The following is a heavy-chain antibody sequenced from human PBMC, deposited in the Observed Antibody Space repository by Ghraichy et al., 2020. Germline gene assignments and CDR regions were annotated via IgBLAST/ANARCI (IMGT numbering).Heavy chain of an antibody. D-gene: IGHD2-15*01. J-gene: IGHJ4*02. CDR3: TTGLYCSGGRCYGDY. Sequence: GGSLRLSCVVSGFNFSNAWMNWVRRAPGKGLEWVGRIKLKTDGGTTDYAAPVKGRFTISRDDSKNTLFLQMSSLKTEETAVYYCTTGLYCSGGRCYGDYWGQGTLVTVSS. V-gene: IGHV3-15*07. CDR1: GFNFSNAW. CDR2: IKLKTDGGTT.